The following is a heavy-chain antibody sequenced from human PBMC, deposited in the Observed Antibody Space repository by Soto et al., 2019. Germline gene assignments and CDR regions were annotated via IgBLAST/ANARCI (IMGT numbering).Heavy chain of an antibody. J-gene: IGHJ4*02. V-gene: IGHV4-34*01. D-gene: IGHD3-3*01. Sequence: QVQLQQWGAGLLKPSETLSLTCAVYGGSFSGYYWSWIRQPPGKGLEWIGEINHSGSTNYNPSLKSRVTISVDTYKNQFSLKLSSVTAADTAVYYCARGPYDFWSGYDPYYFDYWGQGTLVTVSS. CDR1: GGSFSGYY. CDR2: INHSGST. CDR3: ARGPYDFWSGYDPYYFDY.